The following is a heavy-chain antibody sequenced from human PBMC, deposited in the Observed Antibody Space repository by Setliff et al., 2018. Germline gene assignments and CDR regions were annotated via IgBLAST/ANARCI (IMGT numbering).Heavy chain of an antibody. CDR3: AKDRGLIPNAFDI. J-gene: IGHJ3*02. V-gene: IGHV3-33*06. CDR1: GFTFSSYG. Sequence: GGSLSLSCAASGFTFSSYGMHWVRQAPGKGLEWVAVIWYDGSNKYYADSVKGRFTISXXXSKNXLXXXMNSLRAEDTAVYYCAKDRGLIPNAFDIWGQGTMVTVSS. CDR2: IWYDGSNK. D-gene: IGHD2-2*02.